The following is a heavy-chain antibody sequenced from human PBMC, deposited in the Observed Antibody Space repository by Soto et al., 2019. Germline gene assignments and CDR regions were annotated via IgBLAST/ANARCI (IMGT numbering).Heavy chain of an antibody. CDR2: IYYSGST. J-gene: IGHJ4*02. Sequence: QVQLQESGPGLVKPSETLSLTCNVSGGSISSYYWSWIRQPPGKGLEWIVYIYYSGSTNYNTDLKSLVPISVDTSQNQFSLKLSSVTDEDTAMYYCAITSLDDSTIFAYWGRGTHDTVSS. V-gene: IGHV4-59*01. D-gene: IGHD3-22*01. CDR3: AITSLDDSTIFAY. CDR1: GGSISSYY.